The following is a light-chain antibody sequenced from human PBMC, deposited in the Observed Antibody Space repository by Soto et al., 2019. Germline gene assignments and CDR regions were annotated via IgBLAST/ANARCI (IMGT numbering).Light chain of an antibody. Sequence: EIVMTQSPATLSVSPWERATLSCRASQSVSSNLAWYQRKPGQAPRLLIYCASTRATGIPAWFSGGGSGTEFTLTISSLQSEDFAVYYCQQYNNWPPWTFGQGTKVDIK. J-gene: IGKJ1*01. CDR3: QQYNNWPPWT. CDR1: QSVSSN. V-gene: IGKV3-15*01. CDR2: CAS.